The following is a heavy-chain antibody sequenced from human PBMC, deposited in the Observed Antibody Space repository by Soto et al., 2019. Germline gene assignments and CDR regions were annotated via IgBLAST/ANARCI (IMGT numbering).Heavy chain of an antibody. Sequence: ASVKVSCKASGYNFTNYALHWVRQAPGQSLEWLGWLHTGTGSTKYSQKFQGRLTITRDTSASAAYMELTSLRSEDTAVYYCARESRDFVLWFEPWGQGTLVTVSS. J-gene: IGHJ5*02. CDR2: LHTGTGST. CDR1: GYNFTNYA. D-gene: IGHD6-6*01. V-gene: IGHV1-3*04. CDR3: ARESRDFVLWFEP.